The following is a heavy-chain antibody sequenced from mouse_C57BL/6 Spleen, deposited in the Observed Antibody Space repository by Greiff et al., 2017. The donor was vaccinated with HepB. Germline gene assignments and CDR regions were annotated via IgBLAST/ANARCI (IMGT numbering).Heavy chain of an antibody. V-gene: IGHV1-82*01. J-gene: IGHJ2*01. CDR3: ANYYGGSYGFDY. CDR2: IYPGDGDT. Sequence: QVQLQQSGPELVKPGASVKISCKASGYAFSSSWMNWVKQRPGKGLEWIGRIYPGDGDTNYNGKFKGKATLTADKSSSTAYMQLSSLTSEDSAVYFCANYYGGSYGFDYWGQGTTLTVSS. D-gene: IGHD1-1*01. CDR1: GYAFSSSW.